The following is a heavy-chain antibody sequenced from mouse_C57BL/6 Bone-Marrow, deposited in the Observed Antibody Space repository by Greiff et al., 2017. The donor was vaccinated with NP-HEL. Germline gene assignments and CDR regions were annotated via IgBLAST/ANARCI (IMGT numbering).Heavy chain of an antibody. CDR1: GYTFTSYW. CDR3: ARDYYGSSYAGFAY. CDR2: IHPNSGST. Sequence: QVQLQQPGAELVKPGASVKLSCKASGYTFTSYWMHWVKQRPGQGLEWIGMIHPNSGSTNYNEKFKSKATLTVDKSSSTAYMQLSSLTSEDSAVYYCARDYYGSSYAGFAYWGQGTLVTVSA. V-gene: IGHV1-64*01. D-gene: IGHD1-1*01. J-gene: IGHJ3*01.